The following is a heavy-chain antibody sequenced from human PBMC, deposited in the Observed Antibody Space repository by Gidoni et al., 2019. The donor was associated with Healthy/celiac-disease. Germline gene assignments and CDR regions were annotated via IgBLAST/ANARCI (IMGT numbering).Heavy chain of an antibody. D-gene: IGHD2-15*01. V-gene: IGHV1-46*01. CDR3: ARDLSARAYCSGGSCSGGVDY. CDR1: GYTFTSYY. J-gene: IGHJ4*02. CDR2: INPSGGST. Sequence: QVQLVQSGAEVKKPGASVKVSCKASGYTFTSYYMHWVRQAPGQGLEWMGIINPSGGSTSYAQKFQGRVTMTRDTSTSTVYMELSSLRSEDTAVYYCARDLSARAYCSGGSCSGGVDYWGQGTLVTVSS.